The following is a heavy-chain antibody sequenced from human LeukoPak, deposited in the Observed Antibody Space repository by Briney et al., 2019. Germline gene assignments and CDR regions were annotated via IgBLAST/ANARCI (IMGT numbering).Heavy chain of an antibody. CDR3: ARQWRELQLGY. Sequence: GRSLRLSCAASGFTFSSYGMHWVRQAPGKGLEWVAVISYDGSNKYYVDSVKGRFTISRDNAKNSLYLQMNSLRAEDTAVYYCARQWRELQLGYWGQGTLVTASS. V-gene: IGHV3-30*03. CDR1: GFTFSSYG. J-gene: IGHJ4*02. CDR2: ISYDGSNK. D-gene: IGHD1-26*01.